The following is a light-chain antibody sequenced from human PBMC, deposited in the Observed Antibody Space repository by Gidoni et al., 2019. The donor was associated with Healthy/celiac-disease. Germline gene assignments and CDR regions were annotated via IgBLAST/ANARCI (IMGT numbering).Light chain of an antibody. CDR3: QQANSFPLT. J-gene: IGKJ4*01. V-gene: IGKV1-12*01. Sequence: DIQMTQSPSSVSASVGDRVTITCRASQGISSWLDWYQQKVGRAPKLLIYAASSLQSGVPSRFSGSGSGTDFTLTISSLQPEDFATYYCQQANSFPLTFXGXTKVEIK. CDR2: AAS. CDR1: QGISSW.